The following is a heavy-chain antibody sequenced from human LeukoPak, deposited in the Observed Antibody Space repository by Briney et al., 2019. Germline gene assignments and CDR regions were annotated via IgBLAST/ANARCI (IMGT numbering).Heavy chain of an antibody. V-gene: IGHV4-59*11. Sequence: TETLSLTCTVSGGSISSHYWSWIRQPPGKGLEWIGYIYYSGSTNYNPSLKSRVTISVDTSKNQFSLKLSSVTAADTAVYYCAREVFTYGSSWYDYWGQGTLVTVSS. CDR2: IYYSGST. CDR1: GGSISSHY. J-gene: IGHJ4*02. CDR3: AREVFTYGSSWYDY. D-gene: IGHD6-13*01.